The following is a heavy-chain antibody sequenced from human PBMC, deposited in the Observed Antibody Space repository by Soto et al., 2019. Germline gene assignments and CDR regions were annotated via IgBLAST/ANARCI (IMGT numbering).Heavy chain of an antibody. D-gene: IGHD5-18*01. CDR3: ARGGPRDGYRDLDY. J-gene: IGHJ4*02. Sequence: EVQLLESGGALVQPGGSLRLSCAASGFTFSTYAMTWVRQAPGKGLEWVASLTNTGDSTHYPDSVKGRFTISRDNSKNTMYLQMSSLRAEHTAVYYCARGGPRDGYRDLDYWGQGTQVTVSS. CDR1: GFTFSTYA. CDR2: LTNTGDST. V-gene: IGHV3-23*01.